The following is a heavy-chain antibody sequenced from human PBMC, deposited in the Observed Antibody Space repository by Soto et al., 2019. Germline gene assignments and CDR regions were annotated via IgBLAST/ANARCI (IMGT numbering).Heavy chain of an antibody. CDR2: IIPILGIA. CDR1: GGTFSSYT. J-gene: IGHJ5*02. Sequence: QVQLVQSGAEVKKPGSSVKVSCKASGGTFSSYTISWVRQAPGQGREWMGRIIPILGIANYAQKFQGRVTITADKSTSTAYMELSSLRSEDTAVYYCARDPENWFDPWGQGTLVTVSS. CDR3: ARDPENWFDP. V-gene: IGHV1-69*08.